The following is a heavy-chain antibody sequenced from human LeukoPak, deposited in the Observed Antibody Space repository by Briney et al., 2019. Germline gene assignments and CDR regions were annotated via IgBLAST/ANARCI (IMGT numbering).Heavy chain of an antibody. CDR1: GFTFSRYA. D-gene: IGHD3-3*01. CDR2: ISTSISTI. CDR3: ARDAAWSGYYDAFDI. V-gene: IGHV3-48*01. J-gene: IGHJ3*02. Sequence: GGSLRLSCTASGFTFSRYAMNWVRQAPGKGLEWVSYISTSISTIYYADSVKGRFTISRDNAKNSLYLQMNSLRAEDTAVYYCARDAAWSGYYDAFDIWGQGTMVTVSS.